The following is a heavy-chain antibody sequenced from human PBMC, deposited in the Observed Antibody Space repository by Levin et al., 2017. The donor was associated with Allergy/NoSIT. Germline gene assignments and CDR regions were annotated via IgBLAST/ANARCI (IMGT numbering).Heavy chain of an antibody. V-gene: IGHV3-23*01. CDR3: AKPGGSRYCSGGACYRGPVDD. CDR2: VSGSGYTT. CDR1: GFTLSDFV. D-gene: IGHD2-15*01. J-gene: IGHJ4*02. Sequence: GGSLRLSCAASGFTLSDFVMSWVRQAPGKGLYWVSSVSGSGYTTYYADSVKGRFTISRDNSKNTVHLQLNSLTAEDTALYFCAKPGGSRYCSGGACYRGPVDDWGQGALVAVSS.